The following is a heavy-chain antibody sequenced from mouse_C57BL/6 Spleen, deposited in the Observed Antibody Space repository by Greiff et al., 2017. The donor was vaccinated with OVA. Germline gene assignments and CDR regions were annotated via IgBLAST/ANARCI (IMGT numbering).Heavy chain of an antibody. Sequence: QVQLKQPGAELVKPGASVKLSCKASGYTFTSYWMQWVKQRPGQGLEWIGEIDPSDSYTNYNQKFKGKATLTVDTSSSTAYMQLSSLTSEDSAVYYCARSDGNPYFDYWGQGTTLTVSS. V-gene: IGHV1-50*01. D-gene: IGHD2-1*01. CDR1: GYTFTSYW. J-gene: IGHJ2*01. CDR2: IDPSDSYT. CDR3: ARSDGNPYFDY.